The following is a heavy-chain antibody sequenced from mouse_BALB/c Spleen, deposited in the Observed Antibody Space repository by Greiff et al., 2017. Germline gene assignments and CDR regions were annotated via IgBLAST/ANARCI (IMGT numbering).Heavy chain of an antibody. J-gene: IGHJ2*01. Sequence: EVHLVESGGGLVQPGGSRKLSCAASGFTFSSFGMHWVRQAPEKGLEWVAYISSGSSTIYYADTVKGRFTISRDNPKNTLFLQMTSLRSEDTAMYYCAREGGYDSYFDYWGQGTTLTVSS. D-gene: IGHD2-4*01. CDR3: AREGGYDSYFDY. V-gene: IGHV5-17*02. CDR1: GFTFSSFG. CDR2: ISSGSSTI.